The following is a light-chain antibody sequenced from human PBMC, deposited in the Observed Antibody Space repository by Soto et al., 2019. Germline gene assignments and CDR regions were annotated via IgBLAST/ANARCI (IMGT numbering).Light chain of an antibody. J-gene: IGKJ1*01. V-gene: IGKV3-15*01. CDR3: QQYNNFPRP. CDR1: QSVSSN. Sequence: EIMMRHSPATLSICPGERATLSCRASQSVSSNLAWYQQQPGQAPRLLIYGASTRSTSLPARFSGSGSKTEFSLNLSSVKSEDLAVYYCQQYNNFPRPCAQGT. CDR2: GAS.